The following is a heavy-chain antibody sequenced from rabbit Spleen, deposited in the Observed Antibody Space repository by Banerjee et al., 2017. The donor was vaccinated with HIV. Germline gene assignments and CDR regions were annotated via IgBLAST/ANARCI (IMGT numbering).Heavy chain of an antibody. CDR2: IDPVFGST. J-gene: IGHJ4*01. V-gene: IGHV1S7*01. CDR1: GFDFSSYY. CDR3: LRDRANIGGDYGPYYFDL. D-gene: IGHD2-1*01. Sequence: QLKESGGGLVQPGGSLKLSCKASGFDFSSYYMSWVRQAPGKGLEWIGYIDPVFGSTYYASWVNGRFTISSHNAQNTLYLQLDSLTAADTATYFCLRDRANIGGDYGPYYFDLWGPGTLVTVS.